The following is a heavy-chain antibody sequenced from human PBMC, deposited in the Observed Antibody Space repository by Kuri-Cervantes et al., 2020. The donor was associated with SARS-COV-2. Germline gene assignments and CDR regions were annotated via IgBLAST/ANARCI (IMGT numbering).Heavy chain of an antibody. CDR2: ISSSSSYI. D-gene: IGHD4-17*01. Sequence: GGSLRLSCAASGLTFSSYAMHWVRQAPGKGLEWVSSISSSSSYIYYADSVKGRFTISRDNAKNSLYLQMNSLRAEDTAVYYCARVVAVVDYGDYSGDAFDIWGQGTMVTVSS. J-gene: IGHJ3*02. V-gene: IGHV3-21*01. CDR3: ARVVAVVDYGDYSGDAFDI. CDR1: GLTFSSYA.